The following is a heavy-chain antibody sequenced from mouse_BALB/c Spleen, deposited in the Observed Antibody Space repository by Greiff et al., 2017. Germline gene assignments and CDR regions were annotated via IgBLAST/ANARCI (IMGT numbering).Heavy chain of an antibody. CDR2: ISDGGSYT. D-gene: IGHD2-4*01. CDR3: ASFYDYG. V-gene: IGHV5-4*02. Sequence: EVHLVESGGGLVKPGGSLKLSCAASGFTFSDYYMYWVRQTPEKRLEWVATISDGGSYTYYPDSVKGRFTISRDNAKNNLYLQMSSLKSEDTAMYYCASFYDYGWGQGTLVTVSA. J-gene: IGHJ3*01. CDR1: GFTFSDYY.